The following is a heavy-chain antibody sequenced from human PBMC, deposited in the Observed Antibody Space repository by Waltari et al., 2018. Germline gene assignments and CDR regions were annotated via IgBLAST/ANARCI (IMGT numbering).Heavy chain of an antibody. D-gene: IGHD1-26*01. CDR2: LSSSSRAN. J-gene: IGHJ4*02. CDR1: GFTFTNYA. Sequence: EFQLVESGGALVQPGGSLRLSCAASGFTFTNYAMNWVLQAPGKGREWVSLLSSSSRANYIRVLCKGPINGSKEKGKKLRFLEMNSLRAEDTAVDFWAGEPFLGNKYYRYFDFWGQGSLVTVSS. CDR3: AGEPFLGNKYYRYFDF. V-gene: IGHV3-48*01.